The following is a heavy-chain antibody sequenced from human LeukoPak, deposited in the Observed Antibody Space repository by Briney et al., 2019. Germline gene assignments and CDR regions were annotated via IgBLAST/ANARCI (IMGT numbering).Heavy chain of an antibody. CDR1: VGSFIGYY. J-gene: IGHJ1*01. D-gene: IGHD4-17*01. CDR2: INHSGST. Sequence: SETLSLTRVVSVGSFIGYYWSSMRPPPGKGLEGIGEINHSGSTNYNPPLKSRVTISVETSKNQFSLKRSSVTGVDMAVYYCARRGDYGDYKFFQQWGQGTLVTVSS. V-gene: IGHV4-34*01. CDR3: ARRGDYGDYKFFQQ.